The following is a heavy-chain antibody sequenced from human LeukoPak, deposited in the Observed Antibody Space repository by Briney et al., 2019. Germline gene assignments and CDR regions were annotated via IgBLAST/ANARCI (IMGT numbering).Heavy chain of an antibody. J-gene: IGHJ4*02. CDR1: GFTFSSYA. CDR3: AKFSGFSGVLNY. Sequence: GGSLRLSCAASGFTFSSYAMSWVRQAPGKGLEWVSAISGSGGSTYYADSVRGRFTIPRDNSKNTLYLQMNSLRAEDTAVYYCAKFSGFSGVLNYWGQGTLVTVSS. CDR2: ISGSGGST. D-gene: IGHD3-10*01. V-gene: IGHV3-23*01.